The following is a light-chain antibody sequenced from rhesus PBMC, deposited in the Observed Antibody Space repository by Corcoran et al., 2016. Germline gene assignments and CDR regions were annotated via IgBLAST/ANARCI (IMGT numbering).Light chain of an antibody. CDR2: AAS. Sequence: DIQMTQSPSSLSASVGDKVTITCHARQGVSSWLAWYQQKPGKAPKPRIYAASSLQSGVPSRFSGRGSGTDYTLTSSSRQPEDFATYYCQQYDDLPFTFGPGTKLDIK. J-gene: IGKJ3*01. CDR3: QQYDDLPFT. CDR1: QGVSSW. V-gene: IGKV1-19*01.